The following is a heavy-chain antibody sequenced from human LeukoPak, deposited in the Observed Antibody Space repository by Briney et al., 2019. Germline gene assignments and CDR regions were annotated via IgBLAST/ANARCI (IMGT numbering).Heavy chain of an antibody. D-gene: IGHD3-22*01. Sequence: GGSLRLSCAASGFTFSSYAMHWVRQAPGKGLEWVSVVSKSGSTTHYADSVRGRFTISRDNSKNTLYLQMNSLRADDTAVYYCAKARSGSTSYDAFDIWGQGTMVTVSS. CDR1: GFTFSSYA. CDR2: VSKSGSTT. J-gene: IGHJ3*02. CDR3: AKARSGSTSYDAFDI. V-gene: IGHV3-23*01.